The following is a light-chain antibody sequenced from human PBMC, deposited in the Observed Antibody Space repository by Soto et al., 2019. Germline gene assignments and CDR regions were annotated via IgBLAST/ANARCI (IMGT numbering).Light chain of an antibody. V-gene: IGLV2-14*01. CDR3: SSYSSSNTPVI. Sequence: QSALTQPASMSGSLGQSITISCTGTSSDVGGYNFVSWYQQHPGKAPKVLISDVSDRPSGVSHRFSGSKSGNTASLTISGLQAEDEATYYCSSYSSSNTPVIFGGGTKLTVL. CDR1: SSDVGGYNF. CDR2: DVS. J-gene: IGLJ2*01.